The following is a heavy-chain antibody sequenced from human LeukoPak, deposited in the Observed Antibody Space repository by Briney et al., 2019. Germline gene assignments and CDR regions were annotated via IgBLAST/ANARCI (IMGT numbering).Heavy chain of an antibody. J-gene: IGHJ6*02. Sequence: QPGGSLRLSCAASGFSFGSYWMSWVRQAPGKGLERVSAISGSGGSTYYADSVKGRFTISRDNSKNTLYLQMNSLRAEDTAVYYCATSNLMVPGYYYGMDVWGQGTTVTVSS. V-gene: IGHV3-23*01. D-gene: IGHD2-8*01. CDR1: GFSFGSYW. CDR3: ATSNLMVPGYYYGMDV. CDR2: ISGSGGST.